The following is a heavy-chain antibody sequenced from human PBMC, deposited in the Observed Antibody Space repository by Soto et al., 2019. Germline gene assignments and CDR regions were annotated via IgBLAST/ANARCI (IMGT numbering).Heavy chain of an antibody. D-gene: IGHD6-13*01. CDR2: ISSSSSTI. V-gene: IGHV3-48*02. CDR1: GFTFRSYS. CDR3: ARDWQQLVPLDY. Sequence: GDSLRLSCAASGFTFRSYSMNWFRQAPGEGLEWFSYISSSSSTIYYADSVKGRFTISRDNAKNSLYLQMNSLRDEDTAVYYCARDWQQLVPLDYWGQGTLVPGSS. J-gene: IGHJ4*02.